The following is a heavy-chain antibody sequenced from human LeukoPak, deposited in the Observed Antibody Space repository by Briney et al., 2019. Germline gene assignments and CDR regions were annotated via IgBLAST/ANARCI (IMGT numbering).Heavy chain of an antibody. CDR1: GGSISSSSYY. Sequence: SETLSLTCTVSGGSISSSSYYWGWIRQPPGKGLEWIGSIYYSGSTYYNPSLKSRVTISVDTSKNQFSLKPSSVTAADTAVYYCAPLRGDYDFWSGENWFDPWGQGTLVTVSS. J-gene: IGHJ5*02. CDR2: IYYSGST. D-gene: IGHD3-3*01. CDR3: APLRGDYDFWSGENWFDP. V-gene: IGHV4-39*01.